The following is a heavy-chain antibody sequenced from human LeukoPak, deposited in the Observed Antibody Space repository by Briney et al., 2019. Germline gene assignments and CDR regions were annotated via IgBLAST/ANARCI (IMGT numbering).Heavy chain of an antibody. D-gene: IGHD6-19*01. CDR1: GGSISSNNYY. CDR3: ARLYGWDDAFDI. V-gene: IGHV4-39*07. Sequence: SETLSLTCTVSGGSISSNNYYWGWIRQPPGKGLEWIGSIYYGGYTYYNPSLKSRVTISVDRSKNQFSLKLSSVTAADTAVYYCARLYGWDDAFDIWGQGTMVTVSS. J-gene: IGHJ3*02. CDR2: IYYGGYT.